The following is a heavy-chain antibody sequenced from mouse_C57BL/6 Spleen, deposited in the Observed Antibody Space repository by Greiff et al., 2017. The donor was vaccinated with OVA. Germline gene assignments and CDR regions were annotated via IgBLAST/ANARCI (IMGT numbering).Heavy chain of an antibody. Sequence: VHVKQSGAELVRPGSSVKMSCKTSGYTFTSYGINWVKQRPGQGLEWIGYIYIGNGYTEYNEKFKGKATLTSDTSSSTAYMQLSSLTSEDSAIYFCARGDGSSYGDFDYWGQGTTLTVSS. CDR2: IYIGNGYT. D-gene: IGHD1-1*01. V-gene: IGHV1-58*01. CDR1: GYTFTSYG. CDR3: ARGDGSSYGDFDY. J-gene: IGHJ2*01.